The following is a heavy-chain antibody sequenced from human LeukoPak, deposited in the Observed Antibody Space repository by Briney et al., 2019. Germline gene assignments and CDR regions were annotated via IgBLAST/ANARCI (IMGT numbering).Heavy chain of an antibody. V-gene: IGHV4-59*08. CDR3: ARTSPSFDY. CDR2: IFYSGST. CDR1: GGSISSYY. Sequence: SETLSLPCTVSGGSISSYYWSWIRQPPGKGLEWIGYIFYSGSTNYNPSLKSRVPISVDTSKNQVSLKLRSVTAADTAVYYCARTSPSFDYWGQGTLVTVSS. J-gene: IGHJ4*02.